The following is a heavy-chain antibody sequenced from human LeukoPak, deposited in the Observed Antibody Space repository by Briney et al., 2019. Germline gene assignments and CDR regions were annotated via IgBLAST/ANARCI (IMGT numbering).Heavy chain of an antibody. CDR2: IYYGGNT. D-gene: IGHD1-26*01. Sequence: GGSLRLSCAASGFTVSSNHMNWVRQAPGKGLEWVSIIYYGGNTFYADSVKGRFTISGDNSKNTLYLQINSLRAEDTAVYYCAALSGVGVKIEFDHWGQGALVVVSS. J-gene: IGHJ4*02. CDR1: GFTVSSNH. CDR3: AALSGVGVKIEFDH. V-gene: IGHV3-66*01.